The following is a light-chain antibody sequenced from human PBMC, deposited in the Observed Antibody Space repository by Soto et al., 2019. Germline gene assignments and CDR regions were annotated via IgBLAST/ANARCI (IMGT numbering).Light chain of an antibody. V-gene: IGKV3-20*01. Sequence: EIVLTQSPGTLSLSPGERATLSCRASQNVGSNYLAWYQQKPGQSPRLLIYGASSRATGIPDRFSGSGSGTDFTLTISRLEPSDFAVFYCQQYAHAPFTVGVGTKVEIK. CDR1: QNVGSNY. J-gene: IGKJ4*01. CDR2: GAS. CDR3: QQYAHAPFT.